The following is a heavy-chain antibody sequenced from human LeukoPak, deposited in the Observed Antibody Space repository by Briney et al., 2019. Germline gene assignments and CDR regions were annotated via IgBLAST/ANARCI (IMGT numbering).Heavy chain of an antibody. D-gene: IGHD5-18*01. CDR1: GFTFSSYS. CDR2: ISGSGGST. J-gene: IGHJ4*02. Sequence: GGSLRLSCAASGFTFSSYSMNWVCQAPGKGLEWVSAISGSGGSTYYADSVKGRFTISRDNSKNTLYLQMNSLRAEDTAVYYCAKDEAMVHFDYWGQGTLVTVSS. V-gene: IGHV3-23*01. CDR3: AKDEAMVHFDY.